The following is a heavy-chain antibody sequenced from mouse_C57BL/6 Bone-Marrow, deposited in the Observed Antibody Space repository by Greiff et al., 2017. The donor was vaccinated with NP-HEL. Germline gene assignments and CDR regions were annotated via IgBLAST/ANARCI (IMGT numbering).Heavy chain of an antibody. J-gene: IGHJ3*01. V-gene: IGHV1-55*01. Sequence: VQLQQPGAELVKPGASVKMSCKASGYTFTSYWITWVKQRPGQGLEWIGDIYPGSGSTNYNEKFKSKATLTVDTSSSTAYMQLSSLTSEDSAVYYCARRGPGDYDGAWFAYWGQGTLVTVSA. CDR1: GYTFTSYW. D-gene: IGHD2-4*01. CDR3: ARRGPGDYDGAWFAY. CDR2: IYPGSGST.